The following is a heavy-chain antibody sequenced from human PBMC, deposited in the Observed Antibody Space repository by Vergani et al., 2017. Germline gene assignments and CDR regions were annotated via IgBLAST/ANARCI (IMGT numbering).Heavy chain of an antibody. Sequence: QVQLLQSGAAVRKPGSSVTVPCKASGDTFSNYAITWVRQAPGQGLQWMGRMIPTFDSKNYAPRFHGRVTLTADASASTAYMELTSLTSEDTAVYFCARGASYFDSGGYADTWGQGTLVTVS. CDR1: GDTFSNYA. CDR2: MIPTFDSK. J-gene: IGHJ5*02. D-gene: IGHD3-22*01. V-gene: IGHV1-69*13. CDR3: ARGASYFDSGGYADT.